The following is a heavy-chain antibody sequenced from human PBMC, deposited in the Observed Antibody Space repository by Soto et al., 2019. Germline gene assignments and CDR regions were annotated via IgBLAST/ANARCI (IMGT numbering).Heavy chain of an antibody. CDR2: VIPIFGTA. D-gene: IGHD6-6*01. CDR3: ARDPKIEYRSSYAGGSYYYYGMDV. Sequence: QVQLVQSGAEVKKPGSSVKVSCKASGGTFSSYAISWVRQAPGQGLEWMGGVIPIFGTANYAQKFQGRVTITADESTSTAYMELSSLRSEDTAVYYCARDPKIEYRSSYAGGSYYYYGMDVWGQGTTVTVSS. CDR1: GGTFSSYA. V-gene: IGHV1-69*01. J-gene: IGHJ6*02.